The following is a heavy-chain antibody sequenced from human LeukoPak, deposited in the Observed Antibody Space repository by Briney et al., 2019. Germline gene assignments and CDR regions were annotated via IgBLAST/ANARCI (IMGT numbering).Heavy chain of an antibody. V-gene: IGHV1-46*01. CDR1: GYTFTSNY. Sequence: ASVKVSCKASGYTFTSNYIHWVRQAPGQGLEWMGMIYPRDGSTSYAQKFQDRVTMTRDTSTSTVYMELSSLRSEDTAVYYCARALAAGRDYWGQGTLVTVSS. J-gene: IGHJ4*02. CDR2: IYPRDGST. CDR3: ARALAAGRDY. D-gene: IGHD6-13*01.